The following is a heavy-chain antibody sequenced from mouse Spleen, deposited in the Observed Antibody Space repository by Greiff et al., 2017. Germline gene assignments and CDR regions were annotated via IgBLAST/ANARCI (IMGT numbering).Heavy chain of an antibody. CDR1: GFTFSSYG. J-gene: IGHJ2*01. CDR3: ARQPVTAGYFDY. D-gene: IGHD4-1*01. Sequence: EVMLVESGGDLVKPGGSLKLSCAASGFTFSSYGMSWVRQTPDKRLEWVATISSGGSYTYYPDSVKGRFTISRDNAKNTLYLQMSSLKSEDTAMYYCARQPVTAGYFDYWGQGTTLTVSS. CDR2: ISSGGSYT. V-gene: IGHV5-6*01.